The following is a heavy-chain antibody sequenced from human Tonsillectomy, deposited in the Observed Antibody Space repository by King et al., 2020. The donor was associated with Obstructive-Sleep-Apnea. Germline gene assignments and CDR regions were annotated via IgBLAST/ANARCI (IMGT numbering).Heavy chain of an antibody. CDR3: AKDLDYGDYDYFGMDV. J-gene: IGHJ6*02. Sequence: VQLVESGGGLVQPGGSLRLSCAASGFTFSSYAMSWVRQAPGKGLEWVSSISGGGSGTYYADSVKGRFTISRDNSMNTLYLQMNSLRAEDTAVYYCAKDLDYGDYDYFGMDVWGQGTTVTVSS. CDR1: GFTFSSYA. V-gene: IGHV3-23*04. D-gene: IGHD4-17*01. CDR2: ISGGGSGT.